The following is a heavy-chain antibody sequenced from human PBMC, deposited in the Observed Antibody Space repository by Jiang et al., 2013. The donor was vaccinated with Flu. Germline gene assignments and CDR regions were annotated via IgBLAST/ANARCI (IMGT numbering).Heavy chain of an antibody. CDR1: GGSISSGGYY. CDR2: IYYSGST. D-gene: IGHD3-10*01. V-gene: IGHV4-31*01. CDR3: ARARRGPEAREYDAFDI. Sequence: GLVKPSQTLSLTCTVSGGSISSGGYYWSWIRQHPGKGLEWIGYIYYSGSTYYNPSLKSLVTISVDTSKNQFSLKLSSVTAADTAVYYCARARRGPEAREYDAFDIWGQGTMVTVSS. J-gene: IGHJ3*02.